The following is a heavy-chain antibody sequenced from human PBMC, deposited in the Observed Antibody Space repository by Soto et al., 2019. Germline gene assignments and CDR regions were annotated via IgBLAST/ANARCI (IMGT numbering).Heavy chain of an antibody. J-gene: IGHJ4*02. CDR3: VRDPQRNDY. D-gene: IGHD2-2*01. CDR2: ISASNVNS. V-gene: IGHV1-18*04. CDR1: GYDFSSYG. Sequence: QVQLVQSGAEVKKPGASVKVSCKASGYDFSSYGISWVRQAPGQGLEWMGWISASNVNSDYAQQFQGRVTMTSDTSRTTAYMELRSLRSDDTAVYYCVRDPQRNDYWGQGTLVNVSS.